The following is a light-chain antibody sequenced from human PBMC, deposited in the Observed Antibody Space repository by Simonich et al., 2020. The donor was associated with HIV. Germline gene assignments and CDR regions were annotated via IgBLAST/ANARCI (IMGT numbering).Light chain of an antibody. J-gene: IGKJ1*01. CDR3: MQGTHWPRT. CDR1: QSLVHSDGNTY. CDR2: KVS. Sequence: DVVMTQSPLSLPVTLGQPASISCRSSQSLVHSDGNTYLNWFQQRPGQSPRRLIYKVSNRDSWVPDRFSGSGSCTDFTLKISRVEAEDVGVYSCMQGTHWPRTFGQGTKVEIK. V-gene: IGKV2-30*02.